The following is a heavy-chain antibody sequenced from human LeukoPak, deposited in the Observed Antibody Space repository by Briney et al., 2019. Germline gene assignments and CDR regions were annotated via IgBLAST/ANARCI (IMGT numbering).Heavy chain of an antibody. CDR3: ARDADTSVFYWYSVL. D-gene: IGHD3-22*01. V-gene: IGHV3-30*02. CDR2: MRSDGTKT. CDR1: GFTLSSYG. Sequence: GGSLRLSCTASGFTLSSYGMHWVRQAPGKGLELVALMRSDGTKTSYADSVKGRFTISRDISRNTLYLQMNSLRAEDTALYYCARDADTSVFYWYSVLGGRGTLVTVSP. J-gene: IGHJ2*01.